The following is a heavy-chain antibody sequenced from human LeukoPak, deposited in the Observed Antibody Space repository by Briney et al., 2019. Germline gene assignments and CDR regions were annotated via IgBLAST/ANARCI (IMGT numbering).Heavy chain of an antibody. CDR1: GGTFSSYA. D-gene: IGHD3-22*01. V-gene: IGHV1-69*01. CDR3: ARDKYYDSSGYYFLTYYFDY. CDR2: IIPIFGTA. Sequence: SVKVSCKASGGTFSSYAISWVRQAPGQGLEWMGGIIPIFGTANYAQKFQGRVTITADESTSTAYMELSSLRSEDTAVYYCARDKYYDSSGYYFLTYYFDYWGQGTLVTVSS. J-gene: IGHJ4*02.